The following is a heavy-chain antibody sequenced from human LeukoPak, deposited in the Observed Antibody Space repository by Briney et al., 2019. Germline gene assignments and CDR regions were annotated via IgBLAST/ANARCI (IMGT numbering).Heavy chain of an antibody. D-gene: IGHD3-22*01. CDR3: ASGAHYHDSSQGYDY. Sequence: GASVKVSCKASGYTFTGDYMHWLRQAPGQGLEWMGWINPNSGGTNYAQKFHGRVTMTRDTSISTAYMELRRLRFDDTAVYYCASGAHYHDSSQGYDYWGQGTLVTVSS. J-gene: IGHJ4*02. V-gene: IGHV1-2*02. CDR2: INPNSGGT. CDR1: GYTFTGDY.